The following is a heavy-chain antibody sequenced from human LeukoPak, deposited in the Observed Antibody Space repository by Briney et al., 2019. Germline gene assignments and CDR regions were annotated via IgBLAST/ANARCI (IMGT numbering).Heavy chain of an antibody. CDR3: ARVVVVAARGDWFDP. CDR2: IYYSGST. CDR1: GGSISSYY. J-gene: IGHJ5*02. V-gene: IGHV4-59*01. Sequence: SETLSLTCTVSGGSISSYYWSWIRQPPGKGLEWIGYIYYSGSTNYNPSLKSRVTISVDTSKNQLSLKLSSVTAADTAVYYCARVVVVAARGDWFDPWGQGTLVTVSS. D-gene: IGHD2-15*01.